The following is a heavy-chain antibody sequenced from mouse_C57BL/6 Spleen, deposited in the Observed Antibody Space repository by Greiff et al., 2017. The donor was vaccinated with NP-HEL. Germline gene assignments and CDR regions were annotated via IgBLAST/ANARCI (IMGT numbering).Heavy chain of an antibody. D-gene: IGHD2-1*01. CDR2: IDPENVDT. CDR3: TTCVYGNYDY. CDR1: GFNIKDDY. V-gene: IGHV14-4*01. J-gene: IGHJ2*01. Sequence: EVQLQQSGAELVRPGASVKLSCTASGFNIKDDYMHWVKQRPEQGLEWIGWIDPENVDTEYASKFQGKATITADTSSNTAYLQLSSLTSEDTAVYYCTTCVYGNYDYWGQGTTLTVSS.